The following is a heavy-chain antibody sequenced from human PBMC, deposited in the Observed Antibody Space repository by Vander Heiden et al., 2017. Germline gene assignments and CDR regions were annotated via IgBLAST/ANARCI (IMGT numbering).Heavy chain of an antibody. V-gene: IGHV4-39*01. J-gene: IGHJ3*02. Sequence: QLQLQESGQGLVKPSETLSLTCTVSGGSISSSSYYWGWIRQPPGKGLEWIGSIYYSGSTYYNPSLKSRVTISVDTSKNQFSLKLSSVTAADTAVYYCARGGAYYDILTGYYKGDAFDIWGQGTMVTVSS. D-gene: IGHD3-9*01. CDR1: GGSISSSSYY. CDR2: IYYSGST. CDR3: ARGGAYYDILTGYYKGDAFDI.